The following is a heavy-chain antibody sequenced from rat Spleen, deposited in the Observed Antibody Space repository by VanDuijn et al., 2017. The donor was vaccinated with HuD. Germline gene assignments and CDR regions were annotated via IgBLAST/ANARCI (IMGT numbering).Heavy chain of an antibody. Sequence: QVQLKESGPGLMQPSETLSLTCTVSGFSLTSNGVGWVRQPLGKGLMWMGTIWAGGGTNHNSAVQSRLSISRDTSKSQVFLKMYSLQPEDTGTYYCARHLREASGVMDVWGQGASVTVSS. CDR1: GFSLTSNG. CDR3: ARHLREASGVMDV. J-gene: IGHJ4*01. CDR2: IWAGGGT. V-gene: IGHV2-72*01. D-gene: IGHD4-3*01.